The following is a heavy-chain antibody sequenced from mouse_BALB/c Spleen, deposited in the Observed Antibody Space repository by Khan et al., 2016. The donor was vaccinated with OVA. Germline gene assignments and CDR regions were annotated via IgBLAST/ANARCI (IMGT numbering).Heavy chain of an antibody. CDR1: GYTFTSYW. Sequence: DLVRPGASVKLSCKASGYTFTSYWINWIKQRPGQGLEWIGRIAPGSGSTSYNEMFKDKATLTVDTSSSTAYIQLGSLSSEDSAVWYCARSNYYGSGLYAMDYWGQGTSVTVSS. J-gene: IGHJ4*01. D-gene: IGHD1-1*01. CDR3: ARSNYYGSGLYAMDY. CDR2: IAPGSGST. V-gene: IGHV1S41*01.